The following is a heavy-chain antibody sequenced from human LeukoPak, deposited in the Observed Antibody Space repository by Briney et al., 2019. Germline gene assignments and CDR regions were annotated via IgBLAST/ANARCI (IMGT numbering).Heavy chain of an antibody. CDR3: ARVGAKKNHYYGMDV. CDR1: GGSLSGYY. Sequence: SETLSLTCAVYGGSLSGYYWSWIRQPPGKGLEWIGEINHSGSTNYNPSLKGRVTMSVDTSKNQFSLKLSSVTAADTALYYCARVGAKKNHYYGMDVWGQGTTVTVSS. CDR2: INHSGST. D-gene: IGHD1-26*01. V-gene: IGHV4-34*01. J-gene: IGHJ6*02.